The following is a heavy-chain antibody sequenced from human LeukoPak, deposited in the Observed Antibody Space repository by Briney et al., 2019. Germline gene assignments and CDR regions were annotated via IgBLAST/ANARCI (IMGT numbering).Heavy chain of an antibody. Sequence: GSLRLSCAASGFTFSSYAMSWVRQAPGEGLEWVSAISGSGGSTYYADSVKGRFTISRDNSKNTLYLQMNSLRAEDTAVYYCAKVRGLAVAGNNRRNYFDYWGQGTLVTVSS. CDR3: AKVRGLAVAGNNRRNYFDY. J-gene: IGHJ4*02. CDR1: GFTFSSYA. V-gene: IGHV3-23*01. CDR2: ISGSGGST. D-gene: IGHD6-19*01.